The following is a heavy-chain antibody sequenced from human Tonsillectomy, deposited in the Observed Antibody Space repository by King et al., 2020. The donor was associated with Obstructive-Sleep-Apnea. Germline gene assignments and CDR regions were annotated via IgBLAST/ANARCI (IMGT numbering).Heavy chain of an antibody. J-gene: IGHJ4*02. Sequence: QLVQSGAEVKKTGSSVKVSCKASGYTFTYRYLHWVRQAPGQGLEWMGWITPFNGNTNYAQKFQDRVTITRDRSMSTAYMELSSLGSEDTAMYYCVSIRDGLYYFDYWGQGTLVTVSS. V-gene: IGHV1-45*02. CDR1: GYTFTYRY. CDR3: VSIRDGLYYFDY. CDR2: ITPFNGNT. D-gene: IGHD5-24*01.